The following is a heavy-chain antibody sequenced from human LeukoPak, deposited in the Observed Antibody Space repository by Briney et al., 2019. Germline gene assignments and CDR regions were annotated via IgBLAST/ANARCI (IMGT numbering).Heavy chain of an antibody. Sequence: GGSLRLSCAASGFTFSSYGMSWVRQAPGKGLEWVSSISSSSSYIYYADSVKGRFTISRDNAKNLLYLQMNSLRAEDTAVYYCARVSDVTLDYWGQGTLVTVSS. V-gene: IGHV3-21*01. J-gene: IGHJ4*02. CDR2: ISSSSSYI. CDR3: ARVSDVTLDY. D-gene: IGHD2-21*02. CDR1: GFTFSSYG.